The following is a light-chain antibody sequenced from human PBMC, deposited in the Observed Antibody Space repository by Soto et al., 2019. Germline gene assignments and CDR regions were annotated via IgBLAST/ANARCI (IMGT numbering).Light chain of an antibody. J-gene: IGKJ1*01. CDR1: QSVSGY. Sequence: EIVLGQSPATLALSPAQRGTLSCRASQSVSGYLAWYQQKPGQAPRLLIYDASKRATGIPARFSGSGFGTDFTLTISSLEPEDFVVYYCQQRSKWRTFGQGTKVDI. V-gene: IGKV3-11*01. CDR2: DAS. CDR3: QQRSKWRT.